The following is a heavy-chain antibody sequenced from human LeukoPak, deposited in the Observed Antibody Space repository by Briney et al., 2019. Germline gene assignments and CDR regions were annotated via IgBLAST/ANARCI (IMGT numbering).Heavy chain of an antibody. CDR1: GFTFNNYN. J-gene: IGHJ6*03. D-gene: IGHD4-17*01. Sequence: GGSLKLSCAASGFTFNNYNMNWVRQTPGKGLEWVSSITRDSISTFYAHPVRGRFTISRTNAKNLLSLQMNSLRAEDTAVYYCARDPYNGYYGDDYYYYMDVWGKGTTVTISS. CDR2: ITRDSIST. V-gene: IGHV3-21*01. CDR3: ARDPYNGYYGDDYYYYMDV.